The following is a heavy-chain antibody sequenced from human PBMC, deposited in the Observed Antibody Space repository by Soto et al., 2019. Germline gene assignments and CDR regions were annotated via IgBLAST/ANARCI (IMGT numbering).Heavy chain of an antibody. Sequence: SETLSLTCTVSGGSISSYYWSWIRQPPGKGLEWIGYIYYSGSTNYNPSLKSRVTISVDTSKNQFSLKLSSVTAADTAVYYCARGGTVITFFGGLTAPPKGGDVGGKGTTVTVSS. CDR2: IYYSGST. CDR3: ARGGTVITFFGGLTAPPKGGDV. J-gene: IGHJ6*04. V-gene: IGHV4-59*08. D-gene: IGHD3-3*01. CDR1: GGSISSYY.